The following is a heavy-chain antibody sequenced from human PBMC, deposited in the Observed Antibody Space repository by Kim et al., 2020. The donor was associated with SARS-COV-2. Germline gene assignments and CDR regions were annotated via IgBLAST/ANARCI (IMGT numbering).Heavy chain of an antibody. CDR1: GFNFEDYT. Sequence: GGSLRLSCAASGFNFEDYTMHWVRQAPGKGLEWVALIRWDGTDTYYGDSVKGRFTTSRDNMKKSLYLQMNSLKTEDTALYYCAYLCSGDCQGEYWGQGTLVTVTS. CDR3: AYLCSGDCQGEY. J-gene: IGHJ4*02. D-gene: IGHD2-21*02. V-gene: IGHV3-43*01. CDR2: IRWDGTDT.